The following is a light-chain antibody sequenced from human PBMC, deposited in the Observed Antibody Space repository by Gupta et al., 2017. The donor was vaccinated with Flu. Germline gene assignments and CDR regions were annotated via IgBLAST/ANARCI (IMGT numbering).Light chain of an antibody. CDR2: AAS. Sequence: GERATLSCRASQSVSSNLAWYQQKPGQAPRLLIYAASSRATGVPARFSGSGSGTEFTLSISSLQSEDFAVYYCQQYNNWPLTFGPGTKVNI. CDR1: QSVSSN. J-gene: IGKJ3*01. CDR3: QQYNNWPLT. V-gene: IGKV3-15*01.